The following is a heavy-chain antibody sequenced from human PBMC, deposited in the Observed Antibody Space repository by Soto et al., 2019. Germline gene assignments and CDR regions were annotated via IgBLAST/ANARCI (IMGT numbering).Heavy chain of an antibody. D-gene: IGHD3-22*01. V-gene: IGHV6-1*01. CDR2: TYYRSKWYN. J-gene: IGHJ3*02. CDR3: ARGEGAITMIVGDAFDI. CDR1: GDSVSSNSAA. Sequence: KQSPTLSLTCAISGDSVSSNSAAWNWIRQSPSRGLEWLGRTYYRSKWYNDYAVSVKSRITINPDTSKNQFSLQLNSVTPEDTAVYYCARGEGAITMIVGDAFDIWGQGTMVTVSS.